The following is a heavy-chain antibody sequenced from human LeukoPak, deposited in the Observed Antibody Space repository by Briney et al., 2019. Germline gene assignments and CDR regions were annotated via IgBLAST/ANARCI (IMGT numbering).Heavy chain of an antibody. D-gene: IGHD3-3*01. J-gene: IGHJ5*02. CDR2: IYPGDSDT. CDR3: ARQSGYCGGAGATETRMCWFDP. CDR1: GYSFTNYW. Sequence: RGESLKISCKGSGYSFTNYWIGWVRQMPGKGLEWMGIIYPGDSDTRYSPSFQGQVTISADKSISTAYLQWSSLKASDTAMYYCARQSGYCGGAGATETRMCWFDPWGQGTLVTVSS. V-gene: IGHV5-51*01.